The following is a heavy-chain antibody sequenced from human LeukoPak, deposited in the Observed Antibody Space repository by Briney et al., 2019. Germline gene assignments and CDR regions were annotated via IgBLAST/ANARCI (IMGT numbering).Heavy chain of an antibody. CDR2: IYWNDDK. CDR1: GFSFSTSGVH. Sequence: ESGPTLVKPTQTLTLTCSFSGFSFSTSGVHVGWIRQPPGKALEWLALIYWNDDKYYSPSLKNRLTMTKDTSKKQVVLTMTNMDPVDTGIYYCVHDVGGSYYAHWGQGTLVTVSS. V-gene: IGHV2-5*04. D-gene: IGHD1-26*01. J-gene: IGHJ4*02. CDR3: VHDVGGSYYAH.